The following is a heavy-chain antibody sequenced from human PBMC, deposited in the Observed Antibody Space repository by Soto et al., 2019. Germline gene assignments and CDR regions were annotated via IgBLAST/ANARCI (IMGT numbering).Heavy chain of an antibody. Sequence: QVQLMQSGAEVKKPGASVMVSCQASGYSFNNYLISWVRQAPGQGPEWVGWISADNGNTNYGQKFLGRVTMTTDTSTSTAYMDLRSLRSDDTAVYYCARVYYDSSGFYHEDHWGQGTLVTVSS. V-gene: IGHV1-18*01. CDR2: ISADNGNT. CDR3: ARVYYDSSGFYHEDH. J-gene: IGHJ1*01. D-gene: IGHD3-22*01. CDR1: GYSFNNYL.